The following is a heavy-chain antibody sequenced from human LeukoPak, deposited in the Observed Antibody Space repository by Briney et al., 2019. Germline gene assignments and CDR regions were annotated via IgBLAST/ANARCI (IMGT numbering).Heavy chain of an antibody. J-gene: IGHJ5*02. CDR3: ARESQLRYFDWLSPFDP. D-gene: IGHD3-9*01. CDR1: GFTFSNFW. Sequence: PGGSLRLSCAASGFTFSNFWMSWVRQTPGKGLEWVANIKQDGSEKYYVDSVKGRFTISRDNAKNSLYLQMNSLRAEDTALYHCARESQLRYFDWLSPFDPWGQGTLVTVSS. V-gene: IGHV3-7*03. CDR2: IKQDGSEK.